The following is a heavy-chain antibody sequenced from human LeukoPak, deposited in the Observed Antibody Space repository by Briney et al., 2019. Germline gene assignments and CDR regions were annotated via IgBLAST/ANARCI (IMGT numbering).Heavy chain of an antibody. CDR2: IYSGGST. V-gene: IGHV3-53*05. Sequence: GGSLRLSCAASGFTVSSNYMSWVRQAPGKGLEWVSVIYSGGSTYYADSVKGRFTISRDNSKNTLYLQMNSLRAEDTAVYYCARARYSSGWYSSPHFDYWGQGTLVTVSS. CDR1: GFTVSSNY. CDR3: ARARYSSGWYSSPHFDY. J-gene: IGHJ4*02. D-gene: IGHD6-19*01.